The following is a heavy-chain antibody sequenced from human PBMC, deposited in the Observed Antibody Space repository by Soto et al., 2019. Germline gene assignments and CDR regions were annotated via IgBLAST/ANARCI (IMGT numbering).Heavy chain of an antibody. CDR1: GGTFSSYA. J-gene: IGHJ5*02. V-gene: IGHV1-69*01. D-gene: IGHD4-17*01. CDR3: ASDLFSHSYGGNSIDTGCDP. CDR2: IIPIFGTA. Sequence: QVQLVQSGAEVKKPGSSVKVSCKASGGTFSSYAISWVRQAPGQVLEWMGGIIPIFGTANYAQKFQGRVTITADESTSTDYMERSSLRSEDTAVYYCASDLFSHSYGGNSIDTGCDPWGQGTLVTVSS.